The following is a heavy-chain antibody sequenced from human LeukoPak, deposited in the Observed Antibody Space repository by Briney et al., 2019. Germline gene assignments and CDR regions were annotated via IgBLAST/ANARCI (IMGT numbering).Heavy chain of an antibody. V-gene: IGHV3-23*01. CDR2: ISNSDNKP. CDR3: AKATGTLGN. CDR1: GFTFSSYG. D-gene: IGHD1-1*01. Sequence: GGSLRLSCAVSGFTFSSYGMSWVRQAPGKGLEWVSTISNSDNKPYYADSVKGRFTISRDNSKNTLHLQMNSLTAEDTAMYYCAKATGTLGNWGQGTLVTVSS. J-gene: IGHJ4*02.